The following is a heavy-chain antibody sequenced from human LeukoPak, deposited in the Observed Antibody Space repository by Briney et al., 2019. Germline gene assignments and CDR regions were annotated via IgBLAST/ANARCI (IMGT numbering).Heavy chain of an antibody. Sequence: PGGSLRLSCAASGFTFSSHWMSWVRQAPGKGLEWVANIKQDGSEKYYVDSVKGRFTISRDNAKNSLYLQMNSLRAEDTAVYYCARFQLVFDDWGQGTLVTVSS. CDR2: IKQDGSEK. V-gene: IGHV3-7*01. J-gene: IGHJ4*02. CDR1: GFTFSSHW. CDR3: ARFQLVFDD. D-gene: IGHD6-13*01.